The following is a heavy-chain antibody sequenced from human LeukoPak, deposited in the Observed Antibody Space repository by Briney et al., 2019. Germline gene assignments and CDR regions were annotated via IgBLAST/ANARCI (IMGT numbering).Heavy chain of an antibody. CDR2: ISYDGSNK. Sequence: GGSLRLSCAASGFTFSSYAMHWVRQAPGKGLEWVAVISYDGSNKYYADSVKGRFTISRDNSKNTLYLQMNSLRAEDTAVYYCARAALLGYSGYDFRGGYYYYYGMDVWGQGTTVTVSS. D-gene: IGHD5-12*01. CDR1: GFTFSSYA. V-gene: IGHV3-30-3*01. J-gene: IGHJ6*02. CDR3: ARAALLGYSGYDFRGGYYYYYGMDV.